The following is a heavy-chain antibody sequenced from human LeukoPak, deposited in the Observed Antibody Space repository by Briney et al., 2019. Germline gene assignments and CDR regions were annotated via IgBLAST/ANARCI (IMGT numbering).Heavy chain of an antibody. D-gene: IGHD4-17*01. CDR2: INPNSGGT. CDR3: ARVSTVTNDAFDI. V-gene: IGHV1-2*02. CDR1: GYTFTGYY. J-gene: IGHJ3*02. Sequence: ASVKVSCKASGYTFTGYYMHWVRQAPGQGLECMGWINPNSGGTNYAQKFQGRVTMTRDTSISTAYMELSRLRSDDTAVYYCARVSTVTNDAFDIWGQGTMVTVSS.